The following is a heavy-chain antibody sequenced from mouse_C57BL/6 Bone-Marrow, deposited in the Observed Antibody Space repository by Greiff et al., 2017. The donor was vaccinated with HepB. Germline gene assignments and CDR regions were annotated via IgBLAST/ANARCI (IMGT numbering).Heavy chain of an antibody. J-gene: IGHJ2*01. V-gene: IGHV1-54*01. CDR3: ARLTGTVVDY. CDR2: INPGSGGT. Sequence: QVQLKQSGAELVRPGTSVKVSCKASGYAFTNYLIEWVKQRPGQGLEWIGVINPGSGGTNYNEKFKGKATLTADKSSSTAYMQLSSLTSEDSAVYFCARLTGTVVDYWGQGTTLTVSS. D-gene: IGHD4-1*01. CDR1: GYAFTNYL.